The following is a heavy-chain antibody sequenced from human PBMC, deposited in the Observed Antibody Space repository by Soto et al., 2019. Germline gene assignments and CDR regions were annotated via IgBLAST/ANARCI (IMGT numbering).Heavy chain of an antibody. CDR1: GYTFTGYY. V-gene: IGHV1-2*02. D-gene: IGHD3-10*01. Sequence: ASVKVSCKASGYTFTGYYIQWVRQAPGQGLEWMGWINPNSGDTNYAQNFRGRVSMTRDTSINTAYMDLSRLTSDDSAVYYCARDREYGLLYYFYYGMNIWGQGTTVTVSS. CDR2: INPNSGDT. CDR3: ARDREYGLLYYFYYGMNI. J-gene: IGHJ6*02.